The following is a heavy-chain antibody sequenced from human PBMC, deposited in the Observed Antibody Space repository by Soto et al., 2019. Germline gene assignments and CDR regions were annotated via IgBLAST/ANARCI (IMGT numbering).Heavy chain of an antibody. CDR1: GFTFSSYS. J-gene: IGHJ6*02. Sequence: PGGSLRLSCAASGFTFSSYSMNWVRQAPGKGLEWVSSISSSSSYIYYADSVKGRFAISRDNAKNSLYLQMNSLRAEDTAVYYCARDLQQLVDGRDYYYYGMDVWGQGTTVTVSS. CDR3: ARDLQQLVDGRDYYYYGMDV. V-gene: IGHV3-21*01. D-gene: IGHD6-13*01. CDR2: ISSSSSYI.